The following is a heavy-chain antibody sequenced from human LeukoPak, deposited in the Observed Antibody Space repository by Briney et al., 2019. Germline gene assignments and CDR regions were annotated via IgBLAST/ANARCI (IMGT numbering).Heavy chain of an antibody. V-gene: IGHV3-30*19. CDR1: GFTFSSYG. CDR3: ARDLYSSALRHFDY. Sequence: GGSLRLSCAASGFTFSSYGMHWVRQAPGKGLEWVAVISYDGSNKYYADSVKGRFTISRDNSKNTLYLQMNSLRAEDTAVYYCARDLYSSALRHFDYWGQGTLVTVSS. J-gene: IGHJ4*02. CDR2: ISYDGSNK. D-gene: IGHD6-19*01.